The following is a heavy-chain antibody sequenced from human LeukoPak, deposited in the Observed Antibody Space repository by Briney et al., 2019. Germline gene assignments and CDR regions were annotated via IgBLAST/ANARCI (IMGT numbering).Heavy chain of an antibody. Sequence: SETQSLTCTVSGGSMGSYYWSWIRQPPGKGLEWIGHVSNSGNTKYNPSLKSRVTISIDTSKKHFSLNLSSVSAADTAVYYCASRAFYDSSGLDLLGGGILVTVSS. CDR3: ASRAFYDSSGLDL. D-gene: IGHD3-22*01. V-gene: IGHV4-59*08. CDR2: VSNSGNT. J-gene: IGHJ4*02. CDR1: GGSMGSYY.